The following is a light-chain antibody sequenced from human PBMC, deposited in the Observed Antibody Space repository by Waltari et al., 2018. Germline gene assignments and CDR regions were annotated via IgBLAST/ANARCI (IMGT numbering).Light chain of an antibody. CDR1: QSVGKY. J-gene: IGKJ1*01. CDR3: QKYVNLPAT. V-gene: IGKV3-20*01. Sequence: ERASLFCRASQSVGKYLAWYQQKPGQAPRLVMYDASTRATGIPDRFSGSGSGTDFSLTISRLEPEDFAVYYCQKYVNLPATFGQGTRVEIK. CDR2: DAS.